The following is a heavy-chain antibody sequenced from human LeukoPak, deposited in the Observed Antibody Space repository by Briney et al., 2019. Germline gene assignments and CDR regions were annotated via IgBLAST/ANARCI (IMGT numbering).Heavy chain of an antibody. D-gene: IGHD2-2*01. CDR2: INHSGST. CDR1: GGSFSGYY. Sequence: NPSETLSLTCAVYGGSFSGYYWSWIRQPPGKGLEWIGEINHSGSTNYNPSLKSRVTISVDTSKNQFSLKLSSVTAADTAVYYCARDQGYHDYWGQGTLVTVSS. V-gene: IGHV4-34*01. J-gene: IGHJ4*02. CDR3: ARDQGYHDY.